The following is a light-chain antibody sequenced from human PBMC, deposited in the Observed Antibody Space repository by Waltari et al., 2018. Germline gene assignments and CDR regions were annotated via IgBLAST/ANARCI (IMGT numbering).Light chain of an antibody. J-gene: IGLJ2*01. CDR1: SSDVGGYNY. CDR2: EVS. Sequence: QSALTQPASVSGSPGQSITIPCTGTSSDVGGYNYVSWYQQHPGKAPKLMIYEVSNRPSGVSTRFSGSKSGNTASLTISGLQAEDEADYYCSSYTSSSTPVVFGGGTKLTVL. CDR3: SSYTSSSTPVV. V-gene: IGLV2-14*01.